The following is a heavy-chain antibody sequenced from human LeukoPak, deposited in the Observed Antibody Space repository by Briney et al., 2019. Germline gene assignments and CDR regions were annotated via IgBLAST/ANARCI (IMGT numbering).Heavy chain of an antibody. V-gene: IGHV4-38-2*02. CDR2: ICHSGST. Sequence: PSETLSLTCTVSGYSISSGYYWGWIRQPPGKGLEWIGSICHSGSTYYNPSLKSRVTISVDTSKNQFSLKLSSVTAADTAVYYCARNPSPWGQGTLVTVSS. CDR3: ARNPSP. J-gene: IGHJ5*02. CDR1: GYSISSGYY.